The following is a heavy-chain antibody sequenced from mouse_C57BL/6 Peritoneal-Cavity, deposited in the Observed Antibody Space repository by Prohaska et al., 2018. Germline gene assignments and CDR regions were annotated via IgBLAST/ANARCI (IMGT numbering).Heavy chain of an antibody. V-gene: IGHV1-74*01. CDR3: AISPGGYFDV. J-gene: IGHJ1*03. CDR1: FTSYW. Sequence: FTSYWMHWVKQRPGQGLEWIGRIHPSDSDTNYNQKFKGKATLTVDKSSSTAYMQLSSLTSEDSAVYYCAISPGGYFDVWGTGTTVTFSS. CDR2: IHPSDSDT.